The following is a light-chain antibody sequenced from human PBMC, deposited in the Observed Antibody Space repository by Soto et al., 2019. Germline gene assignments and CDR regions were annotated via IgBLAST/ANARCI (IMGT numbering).Light chain of an antibody. Sequence: QSALTQPASVSGSPGQSITISCTGTSIDVGGYNYVSWYQQYPGKAPKLMIYEVSNRPSGVSNRFSGSKSGNTASLTISGLQAEDEADYYCSSYTSSNTPVVFGGGTKLTVL. CDR1: SIDVGGYNY. CDR3: SSYTSSNTPVV. J-gene: IGLJ2*01. V-gene: IGLV2-14*01. CDR2: EVS.